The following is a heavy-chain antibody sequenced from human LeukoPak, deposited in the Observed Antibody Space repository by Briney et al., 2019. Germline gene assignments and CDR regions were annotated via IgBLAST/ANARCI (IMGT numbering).Heavy chain of an antibody. CDR3: ARLRGQCSGGSCYFGY. CDR2: IYPGDSDT. V-gene: IGHV5-51*01. CDR1: GYSFTSYW. D-gene: IGHD2-15*01. Sequence: RGESLKISCKGSGYSFTSYWIGWVRQMPGKGLEWMGIIYPGDSDTRYSPSFQGQVTISADKSISTAYLQWSSLKASDTAMYYCARLRGQCSGGSCYFGYWGQGTLVTVSS. J-gene: IGHJ4*02.